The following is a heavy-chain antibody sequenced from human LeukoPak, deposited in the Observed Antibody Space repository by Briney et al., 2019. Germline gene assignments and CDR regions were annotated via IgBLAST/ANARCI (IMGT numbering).Heavy chain of an antibody. V-gene: IGHV3-11*01. D-gene: IGHD3-22*01. Sequence: XKGLELVSYISNSGSTIYYAGSVKGRFTISRDNAKNSLYLQMNSLRAEDTAVYYCARDPSGYSFDYWGQGTLVTISS. J-gene: IGHJ4*02. CDR2: ISNSGSTI. CDR3: ARDPSGYSFDY.